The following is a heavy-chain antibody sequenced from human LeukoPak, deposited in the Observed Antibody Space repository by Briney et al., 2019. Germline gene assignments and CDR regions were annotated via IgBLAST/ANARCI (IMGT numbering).Heavy chain of an antibody. CDR2: IYSGGST. CDR3: ARVGLIAIRAFDI. J-gene: IGHJ3*02. CDR1: GFTVSSNY. V-gene: IGHV3-66*02. Sequence: GGSLGLSCAASGFTVSSNYMSWVRQAPGKGLEWVSVIYSGGSTYYADSVKGRFTISRDNSKNTLYLQMNSLRAEDTAVYYCARVGLIAIRAFDIWGQGTMVTVSS. D-gene: IGHD5-12*01.